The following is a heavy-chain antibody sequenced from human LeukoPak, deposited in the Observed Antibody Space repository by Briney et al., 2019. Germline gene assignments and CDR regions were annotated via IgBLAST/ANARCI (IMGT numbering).Heavy chain of an antibody. D-gene: IGHD1-1*01. Sequence: GGSLRLSCIGSGFTFDDYTINWVRQAPGKGLQWVGFIRNKAYGGTTEYDASVKGRLIISRDDSKSIAFLQLNSLKTEDTGIYYCSKSLTTAWYGWLDPWGQGTLVTVSS. J-gene: IGHJ5*02. CDR1: GFTFDDYT. CDR3: SKSLTTAWYGWLDP. CDR2: IRNKAYGGTT. V-gene: IGHV3-49*04.